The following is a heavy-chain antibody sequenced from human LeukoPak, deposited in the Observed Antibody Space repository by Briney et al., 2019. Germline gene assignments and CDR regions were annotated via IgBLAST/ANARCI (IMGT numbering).Heavy chain of an antibody. Sequence: PSETRSLTCTVSGGSISSSSYYWGWIRQPPGKGLEWIGSIYYSGSTYYNPSLKSRVTISVDTSKNQFSLKLSSVTAADTAVYYCANSFGTGDPYYFDYWGQGTLVTVSS. V-gene: IGHV4-39*01. CDR2: IYYSGST. D-gene: IGHD7-27*01. CDR1: GGSISSSSYY. J-gene: IGHJ4*02. CDR3: ANSFGTGDPYYFDY.